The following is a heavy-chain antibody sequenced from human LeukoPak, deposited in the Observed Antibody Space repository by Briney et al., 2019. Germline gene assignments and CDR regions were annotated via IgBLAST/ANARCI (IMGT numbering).Heavy chain of an antibody. Sequence: QRGGSLRLSCAASGFTFSSYAMGWVRQAPGKGLEWVSAISGSGGSTYYPDSVKGRFTISRDNSKNTLYLQMTSPRAEDTAVYYCAKGGRAAMATTHFDYWGQGRLATVSS. CDR2: ISGSGGST. CDR1: GFTFSSYA. J-gene: IGHJ4*02. V-gene: IGHV3-23*01. CDR3: AKGGRAAMATTHFDY. D-gene: IGHD5-24*01.